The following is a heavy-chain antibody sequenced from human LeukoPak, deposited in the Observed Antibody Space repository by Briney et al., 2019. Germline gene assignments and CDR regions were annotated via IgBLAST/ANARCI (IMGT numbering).Heavy chain of an antibody. V-gene: IGHV4-61*02. D-gene: IGHD3-10*01. J-gene: IGHJ5*02. Sequence: SETLSLTCTVSGDSISSGSHYWSWIRQPAGQGLEWIGRIYSTGSADYNPSLNSRVAMSVDTSRNQLSLTLTSVTAPDTALYYCVREYFQFFRGSPHSWFAPRGQGTLVTVSS. CDR2: IYSTGSA. CDR3: VREYFQFFRGSPHSWFAP. CDR1: GDSISSGSHY.